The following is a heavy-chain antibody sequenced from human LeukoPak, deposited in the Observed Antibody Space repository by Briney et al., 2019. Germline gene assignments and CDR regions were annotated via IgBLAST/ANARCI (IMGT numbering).Heavy chain of an antibody. CDR1: GGSFSGYY. V-gene: IGHV4-34*01. J-gene: IGHJ5*02. CDR2: INHSGST. CDR3: ARGKIVVVVAATLSRWFDT. Sequence: SETMSLTCAVYGGSFSGYYWSWIRQPPGKVLGWIGEINHSGSTNYNPSLKTRATISVDTPKNQSSLKLSAVAVTNTAVYNCARGKIVVVVAATLSRWFDTWGQGNLVTVSS. D-gene: IGHD2-15*01.